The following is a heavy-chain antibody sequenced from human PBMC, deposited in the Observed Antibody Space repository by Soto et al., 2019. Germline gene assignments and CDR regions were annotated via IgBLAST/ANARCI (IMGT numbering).Heavy chain of an antibody. J-gene: IGHJ1*01. CDR3: ASKIPNLSVFQH. CDR1: GGSISSSNW. V-gene: IGHV4-4*02. CDR2: IYHSGST. Sequence: QVQLQESGPGLVKPSGTLSLTCAVSGGSISSSNWWSWVRQPPGKGLEWIGEIYHSGSTNYNPSLKSRVTISVDMSKNKFYLNLSSVTAADTAVYYCASKIPNLSVFQHWGQGTLVTVSS.